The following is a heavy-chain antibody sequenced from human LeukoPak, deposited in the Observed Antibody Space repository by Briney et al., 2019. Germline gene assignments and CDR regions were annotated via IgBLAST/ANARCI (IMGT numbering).Heavy chain of an antibody. V-gene: IGHV3-43*02. D-gene: IGHD1-26*01. CDR2: IIGDGTNT. CDR3: AKDGSSGSYSDY. J-gene: IGHJ4*02. CDR1: GFTFDDYA. Sequence: GGSLRLSCAASGFTFDDYAMHWVRQAPGKGLEWVSLIIGDGTNTYYADSVKGRFAISRDNSKNSLYLQMNSLRTEDTALYYCAKDGSSGSYSDYWGQGTLVTVSS.